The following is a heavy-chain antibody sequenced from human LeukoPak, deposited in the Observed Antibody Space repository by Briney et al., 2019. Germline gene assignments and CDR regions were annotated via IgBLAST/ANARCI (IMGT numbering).Heavy chain of an antibody. D-gene: IGHD3-10*01. CDR3: ARSGFGAFDP. Sequence: SETLSLTCSVYGGSFSGYYWSWIRQPPGKGLEWIGEINHSGSTNYNPSLKSRVTISVDTSKNQFSLKLSSVTAADTAVYYCARSGFGAFDPWGQGTLVTVSS. CDR2: INHSGST. J-gene: IGHJ5*02. CDR1: GGSFSGYY. V-gene: IGHV4-34*01.